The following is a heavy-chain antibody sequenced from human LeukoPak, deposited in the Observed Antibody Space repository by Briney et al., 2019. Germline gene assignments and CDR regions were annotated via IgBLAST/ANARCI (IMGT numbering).Heavy chain of an antibody. Sequence: PGGSLRLSCAASGFTFSSYSMHWVRQAPGKGLEWVAFIRYDGSNKYYADSVKGRFTISRDNSKNTLYLQMNSLRAEDTAVYYCAANYGSGSYYHPIDYWGQGTLVTVSS. J-gene: IGHJ4*02. CDR1: GFTFSSYS. D-gene: IGHD3-10*01. V-gene: IGHV3-30*02. CDR2: IRYDGSNK. CDR3: AANYGSGSYYHPIDY.